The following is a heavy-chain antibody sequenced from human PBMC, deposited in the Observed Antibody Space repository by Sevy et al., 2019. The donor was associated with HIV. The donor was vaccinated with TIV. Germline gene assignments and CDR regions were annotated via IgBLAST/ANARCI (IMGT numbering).Heavy chain of an antibody. D-gene: IGHD3-10*01. Sequence: SETLSLTCTVSGGSMISDDYYWGWIRQPPGKGLEWIGSINYRGTIYYHPSLKSRITISVDTSKSQFSLKLSSVTAADTALYHCARRWSGDSLVGRAYSFDFWGQGLLVTVSS. CDR3: ARRWSGDSLVGRAYSFDF. J-gene: IGHJ4*02. V-gene: IGHV4-39*01. CDR1: GGSMISDDYY. CDR2: INYRGTI.